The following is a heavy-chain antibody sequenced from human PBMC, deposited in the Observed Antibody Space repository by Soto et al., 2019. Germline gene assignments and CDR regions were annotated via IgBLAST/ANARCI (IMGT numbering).Heavy chain of an antibody. V-gene: IGHV4-59*01. CDR2: IYYSGST. J-gene: IGHJ4*02. D-gene: IGHD3-3*01. CDR1: GVSISSYY. Sequence: SETLSLTCTVSGVSISSYYWSWIRQPPGKGLEWIGYIYYSGSTNYNPSLKSRVTTSVDTSKNQFSLKLSSVTAADTAVYYCARGDFWSASGYFYFDYWGQGTLVTVSS. CDR3: ARGDFWSASGYFYFDY.